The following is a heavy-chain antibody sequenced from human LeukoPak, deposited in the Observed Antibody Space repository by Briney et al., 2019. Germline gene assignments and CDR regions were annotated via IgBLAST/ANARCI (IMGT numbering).Heavy chain of an antibody. J-gene: IGHJ4*02. D-gene: IGHD2-2*02. CDR1: GYSISSGYY. Sequence: SETLSLTCAVSGYSISSGYYWGWIRQPPGKGLEWIGSIYHSGSIDYNPSLKSRVTISVDTSKNQFSLKLRSVTAADTAVYYCARRYCSSTSCYTGLNFDYWGQGTLVTVSS. CDR2: IYHSGSI. V-gene: IGHV4-38-2*01. CDR3: ARRYCSSTSCYTGLNFDY.